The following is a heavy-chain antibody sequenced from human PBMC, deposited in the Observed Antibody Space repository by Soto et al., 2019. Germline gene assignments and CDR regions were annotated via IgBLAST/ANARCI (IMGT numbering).Heavy chain of an antibody. D-gene: IGHD3-3*01. Sequence: QVQLVESGGGVVQPGRSLRLSCAASGFTFSSYAMHWVRQAPGKGLEWVAVISYDGSNKYYADSVKGRVTISRDNSKNTLYLQMNSLRAEDTAVYYCARGARILEWFGDVLGQGTTVTVSS. CDR3: ARGARILEWFGDV. CDR1: GFTFSSYA. V-gene: IGHV3-30-3*01. CDR2: ISYDGSNK. J-gene: IGHJ6*02.